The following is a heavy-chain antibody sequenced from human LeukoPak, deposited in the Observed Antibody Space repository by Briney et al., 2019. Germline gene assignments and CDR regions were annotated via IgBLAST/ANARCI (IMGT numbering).Heavy chain of an antibody. CDR2: TIPIFGTA. J-gene: IGHJ6*03. Sequence: ASVKVSCKASGGTFSSYAISWVRQAPGQGLEWMGGTIPIFGTANYAQKFQGRVTITADESTSTAYMELSSLRSEDTAVYYCARGDALVVPAAPYYMDVWGKGTTVTVSS. CDR1: GGTFSSYA. V-gene: IGHV1-69*13. D-gene: IGHD2-2*01. CDR3: ARGDALVVPAAPYYMDV.